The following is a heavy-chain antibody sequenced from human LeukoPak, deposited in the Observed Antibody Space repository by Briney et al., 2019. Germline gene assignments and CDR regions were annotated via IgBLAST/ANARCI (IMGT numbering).Heavy chain of an antibody. CDR2: IYSGGST. CDR3: AKGSGYSPVDASDI. J-gene: IGHJ3*02. Sequence: GGSLRLSCAASGFTVSSNYMSWVRQAPGKGLEWVSVIYSGGSTYYADSVKGRFTISRDNSKNTLYLQMHSLRAEDTAVYYCAKGSGYSPVDASDIWGQGTKVTVSS. D-gene: IGHD5-18*01. CDR1: GFTVSSNY. V-gene: IGHV3-53*01.